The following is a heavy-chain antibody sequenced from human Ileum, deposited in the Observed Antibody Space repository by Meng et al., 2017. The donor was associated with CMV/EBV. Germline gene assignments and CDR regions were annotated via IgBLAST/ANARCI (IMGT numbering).Heavy chain of an antibody. J-gene: IGHJ6*02. CDR1: TSSIYA. Sequence: TSSIYAISWVRQAPGQGLEWMGGIIPIFAIANSAQKFQGRVTITTDESTSTAYMELSSLRSEDTAVYYCARSSLEPAASYYYYVMDVWGQGTTVTVSS. CDR3: ARSSLEPAASYYYYVMDV. CDR2: IIPIFAIA. V-gene: IGHV1-69*05. D-gene: IGHD2-2*01.